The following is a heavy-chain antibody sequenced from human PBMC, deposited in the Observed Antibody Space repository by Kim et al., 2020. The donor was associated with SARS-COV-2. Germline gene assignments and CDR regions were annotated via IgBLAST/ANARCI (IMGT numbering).Heavy chain of an antibody. V-gene: IGHV4-34*01. CDR1: GGSFSGYY. Sequence: SETLSLTCAVYGGSFSGYYWSWIRQPPGKGLEWIGEINHSGSTSYSPSLKSRVTISLDTSKSQFSLKRSSVTAADTAVYYCARRPGAFDYWGQGTLVTVSS. CDR2: INHSGST. D-gene: IGHD7-27*01. CDR3: ARRPGAFDY. J-gene: IGHJ4*01.